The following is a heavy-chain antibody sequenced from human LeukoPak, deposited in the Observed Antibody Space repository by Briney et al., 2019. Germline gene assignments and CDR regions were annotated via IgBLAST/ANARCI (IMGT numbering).Heavy chain of an antibody. J-gene: IGHJ6*03. CDR1: GFTFSGSA. CDR2: IRSKANSYAT. Sequence: PGGSLRLSCAASGFTFSGSAMHWVRQASGKGLEWVGRIRSKANSYATAYAASVKGRFTIPRDDSKDTAYLQMNSLKTEDTAVYYCTRAYYYYMDVWGKGTTVTVSS. CDR3: TRAYYYYMDV. V-gene: IGHV3-73*01.